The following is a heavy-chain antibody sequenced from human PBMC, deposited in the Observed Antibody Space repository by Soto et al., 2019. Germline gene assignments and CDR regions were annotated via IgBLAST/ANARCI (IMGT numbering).Heavy chain of an antibody. Sequence: QLQLQESGPGLVKPSETLSLTCTVSGDSISSNIYYWAWIRQPPGEGLEWIGSVYHSGDTYYNPSLKSRVTVSVDTSNNQFSLKLSSVTAADTAVYYCARNWNSPYSYSYSGMDVWGQGTAVTVSS. V-gene: IGHV4-39*01. CDR2: VYHSGDT. D-gene: IGHD1-7*01. CDR3: ARNWNSPYSYSYSGMDV. J-gene: IGHJ6*02. CDR1: GDSISSNIYY.